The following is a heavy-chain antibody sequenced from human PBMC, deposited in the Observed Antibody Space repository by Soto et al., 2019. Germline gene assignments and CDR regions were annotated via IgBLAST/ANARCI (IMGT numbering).Heavy chain of an antibody. CDR1: GCTFTSYC. D-gene: IGHD4-17*01. Sequence: ASVKVSCKASGCTFTSYCISWVRQAPGQGLEWMGWISAYNGNTNYAQKLQGRVTMTTDTSTSTAYMELRSLRSDDTAVYYCATNHDYGDYSPLDYWGQGTLVTVSS. CDR2: ISAYNGNT. J-gene: IGHJ4*02. CDR3: ATNHDYGDYSPLDY. V-gene: IGHV1-18*01.